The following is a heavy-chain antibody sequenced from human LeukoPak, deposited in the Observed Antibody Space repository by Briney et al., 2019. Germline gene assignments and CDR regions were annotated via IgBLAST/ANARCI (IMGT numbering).Heavy chain of an antibody. CDR3: AKGKNRDAFDL. Sequence: GGSLRLSCAASGFTFSTYAMSWVRQAPGKGLEWVSTISDSGANTYYADSVRGRFTISRDNSKNTLYLQKNSLRADDTAIYYCAKGKNRDAFDLWGQGTMVTVSS. J-gene: IGHJ3*01. D-gene: IGHD1-14*01. CDR1: GFTFSTYA. V-gene: IGHV3-23*01. CDR2: ISDSGANT.